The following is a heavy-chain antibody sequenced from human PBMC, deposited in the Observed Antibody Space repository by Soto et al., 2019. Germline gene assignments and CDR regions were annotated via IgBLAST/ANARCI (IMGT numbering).Heavy chain of an antibody. CDR3: ARGMLDYFYDSSGFAL. J-gene: IGHJ2*01. D-gene: IGHD3-22*01. CDR1: GFTFSSYG. V-gene: IGHV3-33*01. CDR2: IWYDGSNK. Sequence: QVQLVESGGGVVQPGRSLRLSCAASGFTFSSYGMHWVRQAPGKGLEWVAVIWYDGSNKYYADSVKGRFTISRDNSKNTLYLQMNSLRAEDTAVYYCARGMLDYFYDSSGFALWGRGTLVTVSS.